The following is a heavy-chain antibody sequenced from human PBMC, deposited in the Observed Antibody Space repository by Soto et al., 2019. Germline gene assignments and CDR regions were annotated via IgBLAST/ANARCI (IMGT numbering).Heavy chain of an antibody. V-gene: IGHV3-23*01. D-gene: IGHD3-22*01. Sequence: GGSLRLSCAASGFTFSNNAMSWVRQAPGKGLEWVSAISGSTYYADSVKGRFTISRDNSKNTLYLQMDSLRTDDTAVYYCARELHDSTGYVPSHRGQGTLVTVSS. CDR1: GFTFSNNA. CDR2: ISGST. CDR3: ARELHDSTGYVPSH. J-gene: IGHJ4*02.